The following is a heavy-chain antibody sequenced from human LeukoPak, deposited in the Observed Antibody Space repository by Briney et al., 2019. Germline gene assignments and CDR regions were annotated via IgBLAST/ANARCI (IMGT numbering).Heavy chain of an antibody. J-gene: IGHJ6*02. CDR2: IYSSGST. D-gene: IGHD1-26*01. CDR1: GGSISSYY. V-gene: IGHV4-4*07. CDR3: ARDESMMGYGMDV. Sequence: SETLSLTCTVSGGSISSYYWSWIRQPAGSGLEWIGRIYSSGSTNYNPSLKSRVTMSVDTSKNQFSLKLSSVTAADTAVYYCARDESMMGYGMDVWGQGTTVTVSS.